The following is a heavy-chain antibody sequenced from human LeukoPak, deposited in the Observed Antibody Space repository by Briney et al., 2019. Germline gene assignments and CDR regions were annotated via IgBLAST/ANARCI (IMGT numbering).Heavy chain of an antibody. Sequence: ASVKVSCKASGYTFTGYYMHWVRQAPGQGLEWMGWINPNSGGTNYAKKFQGRVTMTRDTSTSTVYMELSSLRSEDTAVYYCARGSRFLDYWGQGTLVTVSS. CDR1: GYTFTGYY. CDR3: ARGSRFLDY. D-gene: IGHD3-3*01. J-gene: IGHJ4*02. V-gene: IGHV1-2*02. CDR2: INPNSGGT.